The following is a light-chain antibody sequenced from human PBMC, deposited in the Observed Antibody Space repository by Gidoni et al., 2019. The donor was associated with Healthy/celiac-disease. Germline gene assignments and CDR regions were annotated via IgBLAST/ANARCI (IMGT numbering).Light chain of an antibody. Sequence: DVVMPQSPLSMPVTLGQPASIACRSRQSLVFSDGITYLSWFHQRPGQSPRRLIYKVSNRDSGVPDRFSGIGSDTDFTLKISRVEAEDVGIYHCMQGSHLPYTFGQGTKLDIK. J-gene: IGKJ2*01. CDR1: QSLVFSDGITY. CDR3: MQGSHLPYT. CDR2: KVS. V-gene: IGKV2-30*01.